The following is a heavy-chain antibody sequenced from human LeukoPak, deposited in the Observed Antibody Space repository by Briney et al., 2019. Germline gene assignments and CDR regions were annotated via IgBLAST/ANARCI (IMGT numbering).Heavy chain of an antibody. J-gene: IGHJ4*02. CDR2: IIPILGIA. CDR1: GGTFSSYA. Sequence: SVKVSCKASGGTFSSYAISWVRQAPGQGLEWRGRIIPILGIANYAQKFQGRVTITADKSTSTAYMELSSLRSEDTAVYYCARGRWGYDILTGYYEDYFDYWGQRTLVTVSS. CDR3: ARGRWGYDILTGYYEDYFDY. V-gene: IGHV1-69*04. D-gene: IGHD3-9*01.